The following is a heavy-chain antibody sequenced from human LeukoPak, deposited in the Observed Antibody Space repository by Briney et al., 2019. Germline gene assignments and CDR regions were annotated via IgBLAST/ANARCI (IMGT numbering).Heavy chain of an antibody. Sequence: GGSLRLSCAASGFTFSSYAMHWVRQAPGKGLEWVAVISYDGSNKYYADSVKGRFTISTDNSKNTLYLQMNSLRAEDTAVYYCARANDYGDPNDAFDIWGQGTMVTVSS. J-gene: IGHJ3*02. V-gene: IGHV3-30*04. CDR1: GFTFSSYA. CDR2: ISYDGSNK. CDR3: ARANDYGDPNDAFDI. D-gene: IGHD4-17*01.